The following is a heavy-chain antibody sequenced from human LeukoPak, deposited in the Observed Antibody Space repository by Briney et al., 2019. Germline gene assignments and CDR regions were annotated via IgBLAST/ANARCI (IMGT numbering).Heavy chain of an antibody. Sequence: GRSLRLSCAASGFTFSGYAMHWVRQAPGKGLEWVAIISSDGSKIYYADSVKGRFTISRDNSKNTLYLQMNSLRAEDTAVYYCARDRFDILTGSDAFDIWGQGTMVTVSS. CDR3: ARDRFDILTGSDAFDI. CDR1: GFTFSGYA. V-gene: IGHV3-30*04. CDR2: ISSDGSKI. J-gene: IGHJ3*02. D-gene: IGHD3-9*01.